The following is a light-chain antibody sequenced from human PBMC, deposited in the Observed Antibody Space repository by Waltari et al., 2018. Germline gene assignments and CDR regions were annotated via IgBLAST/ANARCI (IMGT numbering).Light chain of an antibody. Sequence: QSALTQPPSASGSPGQSVTISCTGTSTDVGGYNYVSWYQQHPDKAPKLMIYEVTKRPSGVPARFAGSKSGTTASLTVSGLQADDEAHYYCASYSGRNNWVFAGGTRLTVL. CDR2: EVT. J-gene: IGLJ3*02. CDR1: STDVGGYNY. V-gene: IGLV2-8*01. CDR3: ASYSGRNNWV.